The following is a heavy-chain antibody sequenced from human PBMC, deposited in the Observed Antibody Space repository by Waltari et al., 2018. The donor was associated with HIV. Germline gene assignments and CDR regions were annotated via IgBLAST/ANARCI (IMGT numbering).Heavy chain of an antibody. CDR2: LYRGGTP. J-gene: IGHJ2*01. CDR3: TRGPPSGYWYFDL. Sequence: EVQLVETGGDLNQPGGSLRLSCAASGFTVSTNYMGWVRQAPGKGLESVSFLYRGGTPYYADSVKGRFTISRDSSENTVYLQMNSLRAEDTAVYYCTRGPPSGYWYFDLWGRGTLVTVSS. V-gene: IGHV3-53*02. CDR1: GFTVSTNY. D-gene: IGHD2-8*02.